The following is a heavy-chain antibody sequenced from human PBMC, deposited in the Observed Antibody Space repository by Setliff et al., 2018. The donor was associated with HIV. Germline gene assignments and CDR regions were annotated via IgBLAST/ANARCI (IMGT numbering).Heavy chain of an antibody. CDR3: ARGSCSGCYLSDY. CDR1: GYTFSTNA. CDR2: INAGDDNT. V-gene: IGHV1-3*01. J-gene: IGHJ4*02. D-gene: IGHD6-19*01. Sequence: GASVKVSCKAFGYTFSTNAIHWARQAPGQRLEWMGYINAGDDNTRYSEKFQGRVTITRDTSANTAYMELSSLRSEDTAVYYCARGSCSGCYLSDYWGLGTLVTVSS.